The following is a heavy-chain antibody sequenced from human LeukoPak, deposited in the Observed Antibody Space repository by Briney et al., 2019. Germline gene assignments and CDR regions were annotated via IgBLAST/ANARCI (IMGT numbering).Heavy chain of an antibody. CDR1: GGSFSGYY. J-gene: IGHJ5*02. CDR3: ARVPTTRYGSGTS. CDR2: INHSGST. Sequence: PSETLSLTCAVYGGSFSGYYWSWIRQPPGKGLEWIGEINHSGSTNYNPSLKSRVTISADTSKNQFSLKLNSVTAADTAMYYCARVPTTRYGSGTSWGQGTLVTVSS. V-gene: IGHV4-34*01. D-gene: IGHD3-10*01.